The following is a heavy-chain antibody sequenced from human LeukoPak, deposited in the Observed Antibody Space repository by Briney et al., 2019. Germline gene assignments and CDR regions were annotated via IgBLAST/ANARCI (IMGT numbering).Heavy chain of an antibody. CDR2: INWNDDK. V-gene: IGHV2-5*01. CDR3: AHRRGIAVAGIYWFDP. Sequence: SGPTLVNPTPPLTPTCTFSGFSLRTSGVGVGWIRQPPAKALEWLALINWNDDKRYSPSLKSRLTITKDTSKNQVVLTMTNMDPVDTATYYCAHRRGIAVAGIYWFDPWGQGTLVTVSS. J-gene: IGHJ5*02. CDR1: GFSLRTSGVG. D-gene: IGHD6-19*01.